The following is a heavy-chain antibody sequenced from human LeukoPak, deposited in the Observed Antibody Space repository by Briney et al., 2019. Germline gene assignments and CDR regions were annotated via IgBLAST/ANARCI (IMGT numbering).Heavy chain of an antibody. D-gene: IGHD2-2*01. CDR3: ARDVGPPRGYCSSTSCFSPLFDP. CDR1: GYSISSGCY. Sequence: ADTLSLICPLSGYSISSGCYWGWIRQAPSKRPEWIGRVFLKVSTDYNPCLKSRVTISVDTSKNQFSLKLSSVTAADTAVYYCARDVGPPRGYCSSTSCFSPLFDPWGQGTLVTVSS. CDR2: VFLKVST. J-gene: IGHJ5*02. V-gene: IGHV4-38-2*02.